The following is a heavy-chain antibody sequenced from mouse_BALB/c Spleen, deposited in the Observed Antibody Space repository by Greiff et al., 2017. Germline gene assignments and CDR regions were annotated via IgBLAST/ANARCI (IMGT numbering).Heavy chain of an antibody. V-gene: IGHV5-6-5*01. CDR1: GFTFSDYY. Sequence: EVQLVESGGGLVKPGGSLKLSCAASGFTFSDYYMYWVRQTPEKRLEWVASISSGGSTYYPDSVKGRFTISRDNARNILYLQMSSLRSEDTAMYYCARWRYDGDYYAMDYWGQGTSVTVSS. J-gene: IGHJ4*01. CDR3: ARWRYDGDYYAMDY. CDR2: ISSGGST. D-gene: IGHD2-14*01.